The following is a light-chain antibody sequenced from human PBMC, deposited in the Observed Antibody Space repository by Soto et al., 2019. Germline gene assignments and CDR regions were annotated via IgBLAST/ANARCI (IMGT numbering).Light chain of an antibody. CDR3: QQYGSSPPVT. CDR2: GAY. J-gene: IGKJ2*01. CDR1: QSVSSSY. Sequence: EIVLTQSPGTLSLSPGERATLSCRASQSVSSSYLAWYQQKPGQAPRLLIYGAYIRATGIPDRFSGSGSGTDFTLTISRQEPEDFAVYSCQQYGSSPPVTFGQGTKLEIK. V-gene: IGKV3-20*01.